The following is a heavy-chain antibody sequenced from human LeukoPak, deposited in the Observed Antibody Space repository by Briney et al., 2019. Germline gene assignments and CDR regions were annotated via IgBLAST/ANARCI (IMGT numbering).Heavy chain of an antibody. CDR2: ISDDGSRQ. V-gene: IGHV3-30*15. Sequence: PGGSLRLSCAASGFTFSSYEMNWVRQAPGKGLEWVAVISDDGSRQHYADFLEGRFTITRDNSKNTVSLQMSSLTSEDTAVYFCAREQPGDGWSGFDHWGQGTLVTVSS. D-gene: IGHD6-19*01. CDR1: GFTFSSYE. J-gene: IGHJ4*02. CDR3: AREQPGDGWSGFDH.